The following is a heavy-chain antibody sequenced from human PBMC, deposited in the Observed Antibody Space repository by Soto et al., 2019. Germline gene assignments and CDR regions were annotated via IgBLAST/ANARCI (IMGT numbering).Heavy chain of an antibody. D-gene: IGHD4-17*01. CDR3: ATWVDYGDFEGVDF. CDR1: GYSFTDYK. J-gene: IGHJ4*02. V-gene: IGHV1-2*04. Sequence: QGQLLQSGAEVKKPGASVKVSCKTSGYSFTDYKLHWVRQAPGQGLEWMGWVDPNGGGSNSAQKFQGSVTMTWDTSITTAYCDLTRLTTTDTATYFCATWVDYGDFEGVDFWGQGTLVTVSS. CDR2: VDPNGGGS.